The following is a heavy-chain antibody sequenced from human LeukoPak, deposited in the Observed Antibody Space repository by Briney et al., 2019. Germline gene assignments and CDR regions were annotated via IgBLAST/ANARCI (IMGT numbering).Heavy chain of an antibody. V-gene: IGHV6-1*01. CDR3: ARSVGYSSSWYGDYYYYYMDV. D-gene: IGHD6-13*01. CDR1: GDSVSSNSAA. CDR2: TYYRSKWYN. J-gene: IGHJ6*03. Sequence: SQTLSLTCAISGDSVSSNSAAWNWIRPSPSRGLEWLGRTYYRSKWYNDYAVSVKSRITINPDTSKNQFSLQLNSVTPEDTAVYYCARSVGYSSSWYGDYYYYYMDVWGKGTTVTVSS.